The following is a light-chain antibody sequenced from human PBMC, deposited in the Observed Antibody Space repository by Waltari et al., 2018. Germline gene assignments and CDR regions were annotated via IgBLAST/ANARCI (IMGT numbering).Light chain of an antibody. CDR3: QQRSNWPPEYT. Sequence: DIVLTQSPATLSLSPAERATLSCRASQSVSSYLAWYQQKPGQAPRLLIYDASNRATGIPARFSGSGSGTDFTLTISSLEPEDFAVYYCQQRSNWPPEYTFGQGTKLEIK. V-gene: IGKV3-11*01. CDR1: QSVSSY. J-gene: IGKJ2*01. CDR2: DAS.